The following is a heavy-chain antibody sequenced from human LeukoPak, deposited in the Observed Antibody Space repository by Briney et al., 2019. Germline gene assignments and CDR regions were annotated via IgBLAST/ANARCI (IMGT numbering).Heavy chain of an antibody. CDR3: ARDRDRDIIGDGMDV. D-gene: IGHD2-15*01. J-gene: IGHJ6*04. CDR1: GFTFSNYA. V-gene: IGHV3-30*04. Sequence: PGGSLRLSCAASGFTFSNYATYWVRQAPVKGLEWVAVISYDGNNKYTANARFTISRDNSKNTLYLQMNSLRAEDTAVYYCARDRDRDIIGDGMDVWGKGTTVTVSS. CDR2: ISYDGNNK.